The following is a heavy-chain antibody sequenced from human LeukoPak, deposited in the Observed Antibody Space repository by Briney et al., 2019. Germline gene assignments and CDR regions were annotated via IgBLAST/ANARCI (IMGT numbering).Heavy chain of an antibody. CDR3: ARDHDGEDC. Sequence: GGSLRLSCVASRFTFSSEWMSWVRQAPGKGLEWVTNINQDGSQKYYEDSVKGRFTVSRDNAKNSLYLHMNGLRADDTAIYYCARDHDGEDCWGQGTLVTVSS. CDR2: INQDGSQK. V-gene: IGHV3-7*01. D-gene: IGHD1-1*01. CDR1: RFTFSSEW. J-gene: IGHJ4*02.